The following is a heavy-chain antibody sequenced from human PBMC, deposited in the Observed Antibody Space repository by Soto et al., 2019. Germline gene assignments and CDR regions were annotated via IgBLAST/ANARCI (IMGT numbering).Heavy chain of an antibody. CDR3: AREWYSITYYYYYCGTHF. Sequence: PTENLYLTCAVYEGSFSGYYWSWIRQPPGKGLEWIGEINHSGSTNYNPSLKSRVTISVDTSKNQFSLKLSSVTAADTAVYYCAREWYSITYYYYYCGTHFWGPTTTLSVFS. D-gene: IGHD6-13*01. CDR2: INHSGST. CDR1: EGSFSGYY. V-gene: IGHV4-34*01. J-gene: IGHJ6*02.